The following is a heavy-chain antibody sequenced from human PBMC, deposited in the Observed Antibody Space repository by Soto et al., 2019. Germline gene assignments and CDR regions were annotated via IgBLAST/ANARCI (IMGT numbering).Heavy chain of an antibody. CDR2: ISGSGGTT. J-gene: IGHJ4*02. CDR1: GFTFNNYA. CDR3: AKEMEDYDSSGWKD. D-gene: IGHD3-22*01. V-gene: IGHV3-23*01. Sequence: EVQLLESGGDLVQPGRSLSCCCAASGFTFNNYAMSWVRQAPGKGLEWVSTISGSGGTTYYADSVKGRFTISRDNSKNTLYLQMNSLRAEDTAVYYCAKEMEDYDSSGWKDWGQGTPVTVSS.